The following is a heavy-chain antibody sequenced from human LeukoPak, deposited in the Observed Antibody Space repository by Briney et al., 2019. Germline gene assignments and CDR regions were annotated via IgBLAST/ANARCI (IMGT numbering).Heavy chain of an antibody. Sequence: PGGSLRLSCAASGFTFSSYSMNWVRQAPGKGLDCVSYISSSSSTIYYADSVKGRFTISRDNAKNSLYLQMNSLRAEDTAVYYCARDLSDYGVTRFDYWGQGTPVTVSS. CDR1: GFTFSSYS. CDR2: ISSSSSTI. V-gene: IGHV3-48*01. J-gene: IGHJ4*02. CDR3: ARDLSDYGVTRFDY. D-gene: IGHD4-17*01.